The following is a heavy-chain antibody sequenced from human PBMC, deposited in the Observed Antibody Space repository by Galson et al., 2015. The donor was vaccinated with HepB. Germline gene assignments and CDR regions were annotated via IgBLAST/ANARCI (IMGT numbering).Heavy chain of an antibody. CDR3: TTALLWFGELWY. Sequence: SLRLSCAASGFTFSNAWMSWVRQAPGKGLEWVGRIKSKTEGGTTDYAAPVKGRFTISRDDSKNTLYLQMNSLKTEDTAVYYCTTALLWFGELWYWGQGTLVTVSS. D-gene: IGHD3-10*01. CDR2: IKSKTEGGTT. V-gene: IGHV3-15*01. J-gene: IGHJ4*02. CDR1: GFTFSNAW.